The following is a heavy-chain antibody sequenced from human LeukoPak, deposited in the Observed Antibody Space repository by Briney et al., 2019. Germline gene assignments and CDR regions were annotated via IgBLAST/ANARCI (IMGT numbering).Heavy chain of an antibody. D-gene: IGHD3-22*01. CDR1: VFTFSSYG. V-gene: IGHV3-30*03. CDR2: ISYDGSNK. Sequence: GGSLRLSCAASVFTFSSYGMHWVRQAPGKGLEWVKFISYDGSNKYYADSVKGRFTISRDNSKNTLYLQMNSLRAEDTAVYYCARDYYDSSGYYYFDYWGQGTLVTVSS. J-gene: IGHJ4*02. CDR3: ARDYYDSSGYYYFDY.